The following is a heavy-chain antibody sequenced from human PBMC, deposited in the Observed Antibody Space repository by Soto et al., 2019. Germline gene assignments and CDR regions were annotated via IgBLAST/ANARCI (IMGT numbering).Heavy chain of an antibody. CDR3: ARAFPYSTLVY. Sequence: LSLTCAVYGGSFSGYYWSWIRQPPGKGLEWIGEINHSGSTNYNPSLKSRVTISVGTSKNQFSLKLSSVTAADTAVHYCARAFPYSTLVYWGQGTIVTVYS. CDR1: GGSFSGYY. CDR2: INHSGST. D-gene: IGHD6-13*01. J-gene: IGHJ4*02. V-gene: IGHV4-34*01.